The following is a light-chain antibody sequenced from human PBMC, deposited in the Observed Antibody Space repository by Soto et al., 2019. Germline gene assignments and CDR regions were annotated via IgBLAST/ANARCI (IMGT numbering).Light chain of an antibody. CDR2: GNT. J-gene: IGLJ2*01. Sequence: QAVVTQPPSVSGAPGQRVTISCTGSGSKIGAGFDVHWYQHLPGTAPKLLIYGNTNRPSGVPDRFSGSKSGTSASLAITGLQAEDEADYYCQSYDSSLSAVVFGGGTKLTVL. CDR3: QSYDSSLSAVV. CDR1: GSKIGAGFD. V-gene: IGLV1-40*01.